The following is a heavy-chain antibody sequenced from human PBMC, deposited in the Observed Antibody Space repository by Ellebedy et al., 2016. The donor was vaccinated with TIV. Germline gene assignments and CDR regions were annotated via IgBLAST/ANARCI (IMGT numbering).Heavy chain of an antibody. CDR2: MYSGGNT. Sequence: PGGSLRLSCAASGFTVSSNSMSWVRQAPGKGLEWVSVMYSGGNTYYADSVKGRSTISRHNSKNTVYLQMNRLRVEDTAVFYCARGGSFWPWESWGQGTLVTVSS. J-gene: IGHJ5*02. CDR3: ARGGSFWPWES. D-gene: IGHD1-26*01. V-gene: IGHV3-53*04. CDR1: GFTVSSNS.